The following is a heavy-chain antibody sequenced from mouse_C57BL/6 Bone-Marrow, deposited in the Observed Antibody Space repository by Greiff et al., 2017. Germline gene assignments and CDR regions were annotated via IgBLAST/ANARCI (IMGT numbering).Heavy chain of an antibody. D-gene: IGHD1-1*01. CDR1: GFNIKDDY. J-gene: IGHJ1*03. CDR3: TTYYDGSRRGDFDV. V-gene: IGHV14-4*01. Sequence: VQLQQSGAELVRPGASVKLSCTASGFNIKDDYMHWVKQRPEQGLEWIGWIDPENGDTEYASKFQGKATITADTSSNTAYLQLSSLTSEDTSVYYCTTYYDGSRRGDFDVWGTGTTVTVSA. CDR2: IDPENGDT.